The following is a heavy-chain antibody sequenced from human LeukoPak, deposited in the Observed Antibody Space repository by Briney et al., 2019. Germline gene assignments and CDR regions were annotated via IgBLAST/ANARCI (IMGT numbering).Heavy chain of an antibody. D-gene: IGHD1-1*01. V-gene: IGHV3-48*04. CDR1: GFTFSSYS. CDR2: ISWSSGII. CDR3: ARHGVQLDY. J-gene: IGHJ4*02. Sequence: GGSLRLSCAASGFTFSSYSMNWVRQAPGKGLEWVSGISWSSGIIGYADSVKGRFTISRDNAKNSLYLQMNSLRAEDTAVYYCARHGVQLDYWGQGTLVTVSS.